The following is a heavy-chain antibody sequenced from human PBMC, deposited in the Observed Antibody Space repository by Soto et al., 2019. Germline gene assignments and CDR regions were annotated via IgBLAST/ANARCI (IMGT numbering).Heavy chain of an antibody. Sequence: GESLKISCKGSGYSFTIYCISWVRQMPGKGLEWMGRIDPSDSYTNYSPSFQGHVTISADKSISTAYLQWSSLKASDTAMYYCARLGSSSYMLWGQGTLVTVSS. J-gene: IGHJ4*02. CDR2: IDPSDSYT. CDR1: GYSFTIYC. D-gene: IGHD6-6*01. CDR3: ARLGSSSYML. V-gene: IGHV5-10-1*01.